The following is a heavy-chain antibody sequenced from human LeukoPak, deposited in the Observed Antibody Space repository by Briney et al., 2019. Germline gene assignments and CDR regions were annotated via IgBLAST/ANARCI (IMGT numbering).Heavy chain of an antibody. Sequence: GRSLRLSSAASGFTFDDYAMHWVRQAPGKGLEWVSGISWNSGSIGYADSVKGRFTISRDNAKNSLYLQMNSLRAEDTALYYCAKDRYPRLRLGELSFDYWGQGTLVTVSS. J-gene: IGHJ4*02. V-gene: IGHV3-9*01. CDR1: GFTFDDYA. CDR3: AKDRYPRLRLGELSFDY. D-gene: IGHD3-16*02. CDR2: ISWNSGSI.